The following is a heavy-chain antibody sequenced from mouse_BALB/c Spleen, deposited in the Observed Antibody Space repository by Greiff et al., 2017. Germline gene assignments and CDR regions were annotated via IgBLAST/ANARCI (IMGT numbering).Heavy chain of an antibody. Sequence: DVKLVESGGGLVQPGGSRKLSCAASGFTFSSFGMHWVRQAPEKGLEWVAYISSGSSTIYYADTVKGRFTISRDNPKNTLFLQMTSLRSEDTAMYYCARSGYYDYDGHYFDYWGQGTTLTVSS. V-gene: IGHV5-17*02. CDR2: ISSGSSTI. CDR1: GFTFSSFG. D-gene: IGHD2-4*01. J-gene: IGHJ2*01. CDR3: ARSGYYDYDGHYFDY.